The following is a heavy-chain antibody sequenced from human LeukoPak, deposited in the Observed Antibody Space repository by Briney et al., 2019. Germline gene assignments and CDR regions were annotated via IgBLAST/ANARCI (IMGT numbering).Heavy chain of an antibody. Sequence: GGSLRLSCGASGFTFSSYWMSWVRQAPGKGLEWVANIKLDGSEKYYVDSVKGRFTIYRDNAKNSLYLQMNSLRAEDTALYYCAKDIGVARFGEFGFDYWGQGTLVTVSS. CDR3: AKDIGVARFGEFGFDY. CDR1: GFTFSSYW. V-gene: IGHV3-7*03. CDR2: IKLDGSEK. J-gene: IGHJ4*02. D-gene: IGHD3-10*01.